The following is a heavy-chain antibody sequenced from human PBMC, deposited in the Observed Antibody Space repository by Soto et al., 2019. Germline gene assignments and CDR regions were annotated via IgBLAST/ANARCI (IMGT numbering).Heavy chain of an antibody. V-gene: IGHV3-23*01. D-gene: IGHD3-9*01. Sequence: EVQLLESGGGLVQPGGSLRLSCTASAFTFSRYAMSWVRQAPGKGLVWVSTINDLGRSTFYSDAVKGRFTISRDNSRNTLYLQMNSLRVDDTAEYYCAKSARPAGYHEYYFEYWGQGTLVTVSS. CDR2: INDLGRST. CDR3: AKSARPAGYHEYYFEY. J-gene: IGHJ4*02. CDR1: AFTFSRYA.